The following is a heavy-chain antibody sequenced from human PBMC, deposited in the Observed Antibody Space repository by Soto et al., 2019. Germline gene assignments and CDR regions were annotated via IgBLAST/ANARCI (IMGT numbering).Heavy chain of an antibody. J-gene: IGHJ4*02. CDR1: GFTFSSYA. CDR3: ARAEAMVPH. V-gene: IGHV3-30-3*01. D-gene: IGHD5-18*01. CDR2: ISYDGSNK. Sequence: VQLVESGGGVVQPGRSLRLSCAASGFTFSSYAMHWVRQAPGKGLEWVAVISYDGSNKYYADSVKGRFTISRDNSKNTLYLQMNRLRAEDTAVYYCARAEAMVPHWGQGTLVTVSS.